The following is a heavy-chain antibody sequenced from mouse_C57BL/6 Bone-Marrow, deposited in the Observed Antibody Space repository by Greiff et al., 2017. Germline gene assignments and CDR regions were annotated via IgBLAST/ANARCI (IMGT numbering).Heavy chain of an antibody. J-gene: IGHJ4*01. D-gene: IGHD1-3*01. V-gene: IGHV14-4*01. CDR3: TRVGYHAMDY. CDR2: IDPENGDT. Sequence: VQLQQSGAELVRPGASVKLSCPPSGFNIKDDYMHWVKQRPEQGLEWIGWIDPENGDTEYASKFQGKATITADTSSNTAYLQLSSLTSEDTAVYYCTRVGYHAMDYWGQGTSVTVSS. CDR1: GFNIKDDY.